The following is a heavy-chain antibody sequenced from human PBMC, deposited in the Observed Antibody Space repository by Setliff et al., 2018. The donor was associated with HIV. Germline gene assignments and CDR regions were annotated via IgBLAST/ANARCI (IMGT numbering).Heavy chain of an antibody. J-gene: IGHJ4*01. CDR2: MYTDGST. CDR1: GGSITSGNYF. Sequence: SETLSLTCTVSGGSITSGNYFWSWIRQPAGKGLEWIGHMYTDGSTNYNPSFKSRVTISADTSKNQFSLKLSSVTAADTAVYYFARDSRWLQFPYFHSWGQGTPVTVSS. CDR3: ARDSRWLQFPYFHS. V-gene: IGHV4-61*09. D-gene: IGHD5-12*01.